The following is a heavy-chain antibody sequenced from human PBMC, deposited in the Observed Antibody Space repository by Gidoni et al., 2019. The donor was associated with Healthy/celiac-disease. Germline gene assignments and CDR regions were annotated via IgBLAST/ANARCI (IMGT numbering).Heavy chain of an antibody. D-gene: IGHD6-13*01. CDR1: GFTFSSYG. V-gene: IGHV3-30*18. CDR3: AKDPRTYSSSWFDY. CDR2: ISYDGSNK. Sequence: QVQLVESGGGVVQPGRSLRLLCAASGFTFSSYGMHWVRQAPGKGLEWVAVISYDGSNKYYADSVKGRFTISRDNSKNTLYLQMNSLRAEDTAEYYCAKDPRTYSSSWFDYWGQGTLVTVSS. J-gene: IGHJ4*02.